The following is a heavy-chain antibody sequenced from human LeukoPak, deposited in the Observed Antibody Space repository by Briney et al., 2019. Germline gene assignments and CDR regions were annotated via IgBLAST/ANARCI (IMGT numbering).Heavy chain of an antibody. D-gene: IGHD3-10*01. CDR2: IYYSGST. CDR3: ARHVAFGELREDYFDY. J-gene: IGHJ4*02. Sequence: PSETLSLTCTVSGGSISSSSYYWGWIRQPPGKGLEWIGSIYYSGSTYYNPSLKSRVTISEDTSKNQFSLKLSSVTAADTAVYYCARHVAFGELREDYFDYWGQGTLVTVSS. V-gene: IGHV4-39*01. CDR1: GGSISSSSYY.